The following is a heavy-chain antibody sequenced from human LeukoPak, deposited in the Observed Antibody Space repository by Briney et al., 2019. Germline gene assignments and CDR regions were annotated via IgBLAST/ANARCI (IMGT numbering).Heavy chain of an antibody. J-gene: IGHJ4*02. V-gene: IGHV1-46*01. D-gene: IGHD1-1*01. CDR2: INPSGGST. Sequence: APVKVSCKASGYTFTGYYMHWVRQAPGQGLEWMGIINPSGGSTSYAQKFQGRVTMTRDTSTSTVYMELSSLRSEDTAVYYCARDTTGTLDYWGQGTLVTVSS. CDR3: ARDTTGTLDY. CDR1: GYTFTGYY.